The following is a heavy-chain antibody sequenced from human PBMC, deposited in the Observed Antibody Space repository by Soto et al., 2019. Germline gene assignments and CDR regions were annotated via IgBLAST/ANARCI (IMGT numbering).Heavy chain of an antibody. CDR1: GGSISSYY. D-gene: IGHD3-10*01. CDR2: IYCSGTT. Sequence: SETLCLTCTVSGGSISSYYWSWIRKPPGKGLEWIGYIYCSGTTSYNPSLNSRVTMSVDTSKNQFSLKLNSVTAADTAVYYCARESYYGSGATVVGYWGQGTLVTVSS. J-gene: IGHJ4*02. V-gene: IGHV4-59*01. CDR3: ARESYYGSGATVVGY.